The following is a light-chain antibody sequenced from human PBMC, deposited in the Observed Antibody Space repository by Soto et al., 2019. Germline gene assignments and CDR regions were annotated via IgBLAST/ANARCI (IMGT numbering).Light chain of an antibody. J-gene: IGKJ1*01. CDR2: GAY. Sequence: IVLTQSPGTLSLSPGERATLSCRASQSVINSYLAWYQQKPGQAPRLLLYGAYNRATGIPDRFSGSGSGTDFTLTISRLEPEDFAVYYCQQYGTAPWTFGQGTKVDIK. CDR3: QQYGTAPWT. CDR1: QSVINSY. V-gene: IGKV3-20*01.